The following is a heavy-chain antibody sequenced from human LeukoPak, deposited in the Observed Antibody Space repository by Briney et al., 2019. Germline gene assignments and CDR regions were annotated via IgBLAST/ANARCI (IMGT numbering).Heavy chain of an antibody. J-gene: IGHJ4*02. CDR1: GGTFSSYA. D-gene: IGHD6-13*01. CDR2: IIPIFGTA. Sequence: ASVKVSCKASGGTFSSYAISWVRQAPGQGLEWMGGIIPIFGTANYAQKFQGRVTITTDESTSTAYMELSSLRSEDTAMCYCARCGTPAGIYYFDYWGQGTLVTVSS. CDR3: ARCGTPAGIYYFDY. V-gene: IGHV1-69*05.